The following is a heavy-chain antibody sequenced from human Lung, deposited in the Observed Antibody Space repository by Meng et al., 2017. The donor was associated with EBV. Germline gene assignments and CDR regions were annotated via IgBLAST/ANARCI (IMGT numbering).Heavy chain of an antibody. CDR1: VYTFTTDG. J-gene: IGHJ4*02. CDR2: INTNTGKP. V-gene: IGHV7-4-1*02. Sequence: QMQLVQSGLELKKAGASVRISCKASVYTFTTDGMNWVRQAPGQGLEWMGWINTNTGKPTYAQGLTGRFVFSLDTSVSTAYLQISSLKAEDTAVYYCARDSEAADYWGQGTLVTVSS. D-gene: IGHD6-25*01. CDR3: ARDSEAADY.